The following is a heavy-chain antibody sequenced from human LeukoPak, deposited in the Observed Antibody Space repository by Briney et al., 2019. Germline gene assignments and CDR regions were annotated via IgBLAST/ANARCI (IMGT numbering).Heavy chain of an antibody. D-gene: IGHD6-13*01. CDR1: GFPFSSYA. J-gene: IGHJ4*02. Sequence: PGRSLRLSCAASGFPFSSYAMQWVRQAPGKGLEWVAVISHDGSGKYYVDSVEGRFTISRDNSKNTMYLQMNSLRAEDTAVYYCARGHSSSWYQFDSWGPGTLVTVSS. CDR3: ARGHSSSWYQFDS. V-gene: IGHV3-30-3*01. CDR2: ISHDGSGK.